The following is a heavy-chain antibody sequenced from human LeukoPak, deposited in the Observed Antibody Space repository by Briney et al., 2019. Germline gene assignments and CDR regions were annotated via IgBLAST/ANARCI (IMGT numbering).Heavy chain of an antibody. J-gene: IGHJ4*02. Sequence: SETLSLTCTVSGDSLSSSNNYWGWIRQPPGTGLEWIGAFRYGGSTYSTPSPKSRVIISVDTSKNQFSLKLRSVTASDTAAYYCSKRTSNPVGAIDYWGQGTLVTVSS. V-gene: IGHV4-39*01. D-gene: IGHD3-3*01. CDR1: GDSLSSSNNY. CDR2: FRYGGST. CDR3: SKRTSNPVGAIDY.